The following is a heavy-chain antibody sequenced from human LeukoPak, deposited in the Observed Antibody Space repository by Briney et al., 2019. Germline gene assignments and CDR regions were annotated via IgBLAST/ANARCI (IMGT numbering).Heavy chain of an antibody. D-gene: IGHD6-13*01. Sequence: PGRPLRLSCAASGFTFSSYGMHWVRQAPGKGLEWVAVISYDGSNKYYADSVKGRFTISRDNSKNTLYLQMNSLRAEDTAVYYCAKGAKRQQLVKTYFDYWGQGTLVTVSS. CDR3: AKGAKRQQLVKTYFDY. J-gene: IGHJ4*02. V-gene: IGHV3-30*18. CDR1: GFTFSSYG. CDR2: ISYDGSNK.